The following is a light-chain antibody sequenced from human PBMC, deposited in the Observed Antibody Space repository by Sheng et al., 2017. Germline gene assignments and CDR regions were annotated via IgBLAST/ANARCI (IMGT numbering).Light chain of an antibody. V-gene: IGLV2-14*03. J-gene: IGLJ3*02. CDR1: SSDVGGYNY. CDR3: SSYTSSSTLVV. Sequence: QSALTQPASVSGSPGQSITISCTGTSSDVGGYNYVSWYQQHPGRAPKLMIFDVSDRPSGVSNRFSGSKSGNTASLTISGLQAEDEADYYCSSYTSSSTLVVFGGGTKADRP. CDR2: DVS.